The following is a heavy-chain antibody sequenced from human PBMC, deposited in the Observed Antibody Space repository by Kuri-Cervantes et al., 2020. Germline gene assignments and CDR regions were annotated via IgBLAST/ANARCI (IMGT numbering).Heavy chain of an antibody. CDR2: ISYDGSNK. CDR1: GFTFSSYA. J-gene: IGHJ4*02. Sequence: GESLKISCAASGFTFSSYAMHWVRQAPGKGLEWVAVISYDGSNKYYADSVKGRFTTSRDNSKNTLYLQMNSLRAEDTAVYYCARDQYRASGPDYWGQGALVTVSS. CDR3: ARDQYRASGPDY. D-gene: IGHD1-14*01. V-gene: IGHV3-30-3*01.